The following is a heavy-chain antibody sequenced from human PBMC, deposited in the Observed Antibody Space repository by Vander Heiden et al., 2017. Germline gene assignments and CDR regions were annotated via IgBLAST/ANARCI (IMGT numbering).Heavy chain of an antibody. CDR2: IRSKAYGGTT. D-gene: IGHD6-19*01. CDR3: TRDRGAGWLAHLLFDY. Sequence: EVQLVESGGGLVQPGRYLRLYCTASGFTFGDYAMSWFRQAAGKGLEWVGFIRSKAYGGTTEYAASVKGRFTISRDDSKSIAYLQMNSLKTEDTAVYYCTRDRGAGWLAHLLFDYWGEGTLVTLSS. V-gene: IGHV3-49*03. CDR1: GFTFGDYA. J-gene: IGHJ4*02.